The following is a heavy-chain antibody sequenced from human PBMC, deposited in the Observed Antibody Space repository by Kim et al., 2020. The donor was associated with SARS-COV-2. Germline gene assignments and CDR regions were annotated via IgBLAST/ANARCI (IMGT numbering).Heavy chain of an antibody. D-gene: IGHD3-22*01. V-gene: IGHV3-21*01. Sequence: GGSLRLSCAASGFTFSSYSMNWVRQAPGKGLEWVSSISSSSSYIYYADSVKGRFTISRDNAKNSLYLQMNSLRAEDTAVYYCARDQRLRDTMIVVVTLDYWGQGTLVTVSS. CDR2: ISSSSSYI. J-gene: IGHJ4*02. CDR3: ARDQRLRDTMIVVVTLDY. CDR1: GFTFSSYS.